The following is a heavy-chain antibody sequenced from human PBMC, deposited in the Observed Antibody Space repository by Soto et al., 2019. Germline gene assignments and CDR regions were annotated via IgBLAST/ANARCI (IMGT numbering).Heavy chain of an antibody. CDR1: GGSINSGSYF. Sequence: QLQLQESGPGLVKPSETLSLTCTVSGGSINSGSYFWGWIRQPPGKGLEWIGRINYSGSTYYNPSLKSRATISVDPSKNRFSLKLSSVTAADTAVYYCARHPQLDYWGQGTLVTVSS. CDR3: ARHPQLDY. J-gene: IGHJ4*02. CDR2: INYSGST. D-gene: IGHD6-13*01. V-gene: IGHV4-39*01.